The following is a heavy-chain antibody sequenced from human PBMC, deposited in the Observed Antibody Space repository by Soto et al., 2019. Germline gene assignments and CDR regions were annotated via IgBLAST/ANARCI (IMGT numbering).Heavy chain of an antibody. Sequence: EVQLLESGGGLVQPGGSLRLSCAASGFTFSSYAMSWVRQAPVKGLEWVSAISGSGGSTYYADSVKGRFTISRDNSKNTLYLQMNSLRAEDTAVYYCAKDRKQWPGIDYWGQGTLVTVSS. D-gene: IGHD6-19*01. V-gene: IGHV3-23*01. J-gene: IGHJ4*02. CDR2: ISGSGGST. CDR1: GFTFSSYA. CDR3: AKDRKQWPGIDY.